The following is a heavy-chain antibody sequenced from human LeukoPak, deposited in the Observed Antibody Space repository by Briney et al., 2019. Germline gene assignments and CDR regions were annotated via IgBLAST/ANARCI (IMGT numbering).Heavy chain of an antibody. Sequence: PSETLSLTCTVSGGSISSGGYFWSWIRQHPGKGLEWIGYIYYNPSLKSRVTISVDTSKNQFSLKLSSVTAADTAVYYCTRDGPRSSGYPDTLGQGTLVTVSS. CDR1: GGSISSGGYF. CDR3: TRDGPRSSGYPDT. D-gene: IGHD3-22*01. CDR2: IY. J-gene: IGHJ5*02. V-gene: IGHV4-31*03.